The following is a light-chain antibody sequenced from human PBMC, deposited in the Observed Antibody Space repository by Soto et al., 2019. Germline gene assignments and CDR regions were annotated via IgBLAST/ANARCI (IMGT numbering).Light chain of an antibody. CDR3: QQYGSSPAT. Sequence: EIVLTQSPGTLSLSPGERATLSCRASQSIRSSYLAWYQHKPGQAPRLLIYGASSRATGIPDRFSGSGSGTDFTLTISRLEPEDFAVYYCQQYGSSPATFGPGTKVDIK. J-gene: IGKJ3*01. CDR1: QSIRSSY. V-gene: IGKV3-20*01. CDR2: GAS.